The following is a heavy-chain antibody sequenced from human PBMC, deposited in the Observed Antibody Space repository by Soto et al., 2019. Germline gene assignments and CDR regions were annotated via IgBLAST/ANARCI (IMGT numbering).Heavy chain of an antibody. D-gene: IGHD6-13*01. J-gene: IGHJ6*02. Sequence: ISCEGSGCRITSYWIGWVRHMPGKGLEWMGIIYPGDSDTRYSPSFQGQVTISADKSIRTAYLQWSSLKASDTAMYYCARVAAAGPVYGMDVWGQGTTVTVSS. CDR3: ARVAAAGPVYGMDV. CDR2: IYPGDSDT. CDR1: GCRITSYW. V-gene: IGHV5-51*01.